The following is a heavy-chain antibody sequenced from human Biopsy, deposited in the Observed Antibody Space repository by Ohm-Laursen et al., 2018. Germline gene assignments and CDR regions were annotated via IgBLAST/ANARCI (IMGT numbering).Heavy chain of an antibody. CDR1: GGDINNYY. Sequence: GTLSLTCNVSGGDINNYYWSWIRQPAGKGLEWIGRIYPGGSTNYNPSLKSRVTMSVDTSKKQLPLRLGFVTAADTAMYYCASVVLGPTNDAFDLWGQGTMVVVSS. CDR2: IYPGGST. J-gene: IGHJ3*01. V-gene: IGHV4-4*07. D-gene: IGHD3-22*01. CDR3: ASVVLGPTNDAFDL.